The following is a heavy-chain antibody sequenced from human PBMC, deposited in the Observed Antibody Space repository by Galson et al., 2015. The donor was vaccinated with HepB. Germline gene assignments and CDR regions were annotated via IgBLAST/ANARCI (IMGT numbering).Heavy chain of an antibody. D-gene: IGHD4-17*01. CDR1: GFTFSRYA. Sequence: SLRLSCAASGFTFSRYAMSWVRQAPGKGLEWVSAISGSGGSTYYAHSVKGRFTISSDNSKNTLYLQLNSLRAEDTAVYYCAKEPCYGDYVDYWGQGTLVTVSS. CDR3: AKEPCYGDYVDY. J-gene: IGHJ4*02. V-gene: IGHV3-23*01. CDR2: ISGSGGST.